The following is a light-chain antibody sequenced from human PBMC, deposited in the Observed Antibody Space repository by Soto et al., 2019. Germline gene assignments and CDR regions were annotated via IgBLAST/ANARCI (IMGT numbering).Light chain of an antibody. CDR1: PSVSSN. CDR3: QQYNNWPPR. Sequence: EIVMTQSPATLSVSPGERATLSCRASPSVSSNLAWYQQKPGQAPRLRIYGASTRATGIPARFSGSGSGTEFTLTISSLQSEDFAVYSCQQYNNWPPRFGQGTKVEIK. CDR2: GAS. J-gene: IGKJ1*01. V-gene: IGKV3-15*01.